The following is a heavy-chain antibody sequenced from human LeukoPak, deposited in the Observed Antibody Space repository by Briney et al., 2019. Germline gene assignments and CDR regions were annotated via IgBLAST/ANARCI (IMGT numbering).Heavy chain of an antibody. Sequence: SVKVSCKASGGTFSSYAISWVRQAPGQGLEWMGGIIPIFGTANYAQKFQGRVTITADESTSTAYMELSSLRSEDTAVYFCAGRHCSGGGCYFAGADPFDYWGQGTLVTVSS. V-gene: IGHV1-69*13. J-gene: IGHJ4*02. CDR3: AGRHCSGGGCYFAGADPFDY. CDR2: IIPIFGTA. D-gene: IGHD2-15*01. CDR1: GGTFSSYA.